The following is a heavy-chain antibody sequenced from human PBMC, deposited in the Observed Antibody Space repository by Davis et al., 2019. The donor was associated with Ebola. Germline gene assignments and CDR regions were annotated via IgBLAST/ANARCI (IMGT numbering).Heavy chain of an antibody. CDR2: ISYDGSNK. D-gene: IGHD1-26*01. V-gene: IGHV3-30*18. CDR3: AKDGSGSLDY. J-gene: IGHJ4*02. Sequence: GGSLRLSCAASGFTFSSYGMHWVRQAPGKGLEWVAVISYDGSNKYYADSVKGRFTISRDNSKNTLYLQMNSLRAEDTAVYYCAKDGSGSLDYWGQGTLVTVSS. CDR1: GFTFSSYG.